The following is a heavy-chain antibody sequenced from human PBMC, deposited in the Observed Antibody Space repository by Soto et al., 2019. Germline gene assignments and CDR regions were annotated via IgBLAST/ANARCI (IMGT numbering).Heavy chain of an antibody. Sequence: SVKVSCKASGGTLRSYTISWVRQAPGQGLEWMGRIIPILGIANYAQKFQGRVTITADKSTSTAYMELSSLRSEDTAVYYCARDQGDGYNYHWYFDLWGRGTLVTVSS. CDR3: ARDQGDGYNYHWYFDL. J-gene: IGHJ2*01. CDR2: IIPILGIA. V-gene: IGHV1-69*04. CDR1: GGTLRSYT. D-gene: IGHD5-12*01.